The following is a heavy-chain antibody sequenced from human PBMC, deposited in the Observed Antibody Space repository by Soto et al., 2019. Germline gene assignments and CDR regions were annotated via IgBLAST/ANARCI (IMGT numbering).Heavy chain of an antibody. CDR2: ISGSGGST. CDR3: AKAFCCYDY. J-gene: IGHJ4*02. V-gene: IGHV3-23*01. Sequence: EVQLLESGGGLIQPGGSLRLACAASGFTFSSYDMNWVRQARGKGLEWVSGISGSGGSTYYADSVKGLFTISSDNSKNTLYLQISSLRAQDTAAYYCAKAFCCYDYCVQGTLVTVSS. D-gene: IGHD2-15*01. CDR1: GFTFSSYD.